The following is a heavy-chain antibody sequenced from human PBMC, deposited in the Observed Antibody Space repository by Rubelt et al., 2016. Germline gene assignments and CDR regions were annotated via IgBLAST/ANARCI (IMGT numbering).Heavy chain of an antibody. CDR2: IYYSGST. Sequence: QLQLQESGPGLVKPSETLSLTCTVSGGSISSSSYYWGWIRQPPGKGLEWIGSIYYSGSTYYNPSLKSRVTISGDTSNNHVSRKLGAVTAADTAVYYCAVAANWFDPWGQGTLVTVSS. J-gene: IGHJ5*02. V-gene: IGHV4-39*01. D-gene: IGHD6-19*01. CDR3: AVAANWFDP. CDR1: GGSISSSSYY.